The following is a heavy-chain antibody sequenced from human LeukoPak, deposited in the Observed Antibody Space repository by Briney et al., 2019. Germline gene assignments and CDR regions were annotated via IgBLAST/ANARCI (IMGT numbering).Heavy chain of an antibody. CDR3: ARESYYDILTGRTLDY. Sequence: GASVKVSCKASGYTFTSYGISWVRQAPGQGVGGMGWISAYNGNTNYAQKLQGRVTMTTDTSTSTAYMELRSLRSDDTAVYYCARESYYDILTGRTLDYWGQGTLVTVSS. J-gene: IGHJ4*02. CDR1: GYTFTSYG. V-gene: IGHV1-18*01. D-gene: IGHD3-9*01. CDR2: ISAYNGNT.